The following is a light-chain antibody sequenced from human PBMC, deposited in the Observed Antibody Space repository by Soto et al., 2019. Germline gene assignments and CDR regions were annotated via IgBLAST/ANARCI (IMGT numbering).Light chain of an antibody. Sequence: EIVLTQSPGTLSLSPGERATLSCRASHSVSSSCLAWYQQKPGQAPRLLIYGASSRATGIPDRFSGSGSGTDFTHTISRLEPEDFAVYYCQQYGSSPPITFGQGTRLEIK. CDR2: GAS. J-gene: IGKJ5*01. V-gene: IGKV3-20*01. CDR3: QQYGSSPPIT. CDR1: HSVSSSC.